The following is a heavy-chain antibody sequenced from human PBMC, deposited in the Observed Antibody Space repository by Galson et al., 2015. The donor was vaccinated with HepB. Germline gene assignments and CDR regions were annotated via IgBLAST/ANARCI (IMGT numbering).Heavy chain of an antibody. V-gene: IGHV3-64D*06. D-gene: IGHD2-15*01. CDR3: VKGFPNCSGGSCYYDY. CDR1: GFAFSSYA. J-gene: IGHJ4*02. CDR2: INSIGGST. Sequence: SLRLSCAASGFAFSSYAMHWVRQAPGKGLEYVSAINSIGGSTYYADSVKGRFTISRDNSKNTLYLQMSSLRVEDTAVYYCVKGFPNCSGGSCYYDYWGQGTLVTVSS.